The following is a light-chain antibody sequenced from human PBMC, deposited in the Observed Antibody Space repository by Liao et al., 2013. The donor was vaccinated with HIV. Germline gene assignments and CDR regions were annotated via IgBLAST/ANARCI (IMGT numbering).Light chain of an antibody. J-gene: IGLJ2*01. V-gene: IGLV3-1*01. CDR1: KLGDKY. CDR3: QVWDSSSDHPHVV. CDR2: QDT. Sequence: SYELTQPPSVSVSPGQTASITCSGDKLGDKYACWYQQRPGQSPVLVMYQDTKRPSGIPERISGSNSGNTATLTISRVEAGDEADYYCQVWDSSSDHPHVVFGGGTKLTVL.